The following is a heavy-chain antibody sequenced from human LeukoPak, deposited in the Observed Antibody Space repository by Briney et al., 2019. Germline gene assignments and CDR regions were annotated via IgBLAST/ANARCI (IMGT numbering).Heavy chain of an antibody. CDR2: ISYDGSNK. CDR1: GFTFSSYA. CDR3: ARDLFSCSGGSCSIDY. Sequence: SGRSLRLSCAASGFTFSSYAMHWVRQAPGKGLEWVAVISYDGSNKYYADSVKGRFTISRDNSKNTLYLQMNSLRAEDTAVYYCARDLFSCSGGSCSIDYWGQGTLVTVSS. V-gene: IGHV3-30*04. D-gene: IGHD2-15*01. J-gene: IGHJ4*02.